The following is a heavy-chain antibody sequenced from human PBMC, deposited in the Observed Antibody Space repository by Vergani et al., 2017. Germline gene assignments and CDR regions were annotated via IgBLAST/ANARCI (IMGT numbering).Heavy chain of an antibody. CDR1: GYSFTSYW. J-gene: IGHJ6*02. V-gene: IGHV5-51*01. Sequence: EVQLVQSGAEVKKPGESLKISCKGSGYSFTSYWIGWVRQMPGKGPEWMGIIYPGDSDTRYSPSFQGQVTISADKSISTAYLQWSSLKASDTAMYYCARHEVGATTPKTYYYYGMDVWGQGTTVTVSS. CDR3: ARHEVGATTPKTYYYYGMDV. CDR2: IYPGDSDT. D-gene: IGHD1-26*01.